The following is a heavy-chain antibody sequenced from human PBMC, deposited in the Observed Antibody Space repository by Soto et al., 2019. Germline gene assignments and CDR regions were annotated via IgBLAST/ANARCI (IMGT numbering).Heavy chain of an antibody. CDR1: GGSISSFY. D-gene: IGHD4-17*01. Sequence: QVQLQESGPGLVKPSETLSLTCPVSGGSISSFYWSWIRQPPGKGLEWIGYIFYYGNTNYNPSLKSRVTISIDTSKNQFSLKLSSVTAADTAVYYCARDPRIYSDPYYFDYWGQGTLVTVSS. CDR2: IFYYGNT. V-gene: IGHV4-59*01. CDR3: ARDPRIYSDPYYFDY. J-gene: IGHJ4*02.